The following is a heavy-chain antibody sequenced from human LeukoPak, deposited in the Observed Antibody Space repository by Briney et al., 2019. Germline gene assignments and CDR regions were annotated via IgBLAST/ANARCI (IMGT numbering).Heavy chain of an antibody. CDR1: GYTLTELS. J-gene: IGHJ4*02. CDR2: FDPEDGET. D-gene: IGHD3-22*01. V-gene: IGHV1-24*01. Sequence: ASVKVSCKVSGYTLTELSMHWVRQAPGKGLEWMGGFDPEDGETIYAQKFQGRVTMTEDTSTDTAYMELSSLRSEDTAVYYCATGRSGYYFIDYWGQGTLVTVSS. CDR3: ATGRSGYYFIDY.